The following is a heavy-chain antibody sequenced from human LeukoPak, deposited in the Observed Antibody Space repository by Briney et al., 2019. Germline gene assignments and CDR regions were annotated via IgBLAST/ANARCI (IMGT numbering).Heavy chain of an antibody. CDR2: IYYSGRT. D-gene: IGHD3-22*01. CDR3: ARTLYYYDSTGPWFDP. V-gene: IGHV4-59*08. J-gene: IGHJ5*02. Sequence: SETLSLTCTVSGGSINSYYWSWIRQPPGKGLEWIGYIYYSGRTNYNPFLRSRVTISVDRSRNQFSLELRSVTAADTAVYYCARTLYYYDSTGPWFDPWGQGTLVTVSS. CDR1: GGSINSYY.